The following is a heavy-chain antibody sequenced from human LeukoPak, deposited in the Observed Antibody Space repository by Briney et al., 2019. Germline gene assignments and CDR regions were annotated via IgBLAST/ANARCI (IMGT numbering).Heavy chain of an antibody. CDR3: ATGGRSGMAFDF. CDR1: GLIASSNY. CDR2: IYGGGNT. D-gene: IGHD5-24*01. J-gene: IGHJ4*02. Sequence: GGSLRLSCSFSGLIASSNYMAWVRQAPGKGLQWISFIYGGGNTLYADSVMGRFSISRDDSKTTLYLQMNSLRAEDTAVYYCATGGRSGMAFDFWGQGTLVTVSS. V-gene: IGHV3-53*01.